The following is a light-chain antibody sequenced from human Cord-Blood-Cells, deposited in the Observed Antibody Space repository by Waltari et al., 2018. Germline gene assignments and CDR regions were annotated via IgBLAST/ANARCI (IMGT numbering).Light chain of an antibody. CDR1: QSISSY. J-gene: IGKJ3*01. CDR2: AAS. Sequence: DIQMPQSPSSLSASVGDRVTITCRESQSISSYLNWYQQIPGKAPKLLIYAASSLQSGVPSRFSGSGSGTDFTLTISSLQPEDFATYYCQQSYSTPPFTFGPGTKVDIK. CDR3: QQSYSTPPFT. V-gene: IGKV1-39*01.